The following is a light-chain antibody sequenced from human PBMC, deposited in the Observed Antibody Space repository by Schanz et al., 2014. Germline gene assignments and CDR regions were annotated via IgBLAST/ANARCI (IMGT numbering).Light chain of an antibody. Sequence: DIVLTQSPATLSVSPGETATLSCRASQGVNSNLAWYQQKRGQPPRLLIYFASRRATGVPARFSGSGSGTEFTLTIYSLQSEDSAVYYCQQYNDWPRFGQGTKLEIK. CDR1: QGVNSN. CDR2: FAS. CDR3: QQYNDWPR. J-gene: IGKJ2*03. V-gene: IGKV3-15*01.